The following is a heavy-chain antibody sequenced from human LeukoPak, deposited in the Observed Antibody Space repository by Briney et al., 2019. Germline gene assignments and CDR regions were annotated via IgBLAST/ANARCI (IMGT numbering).Heavy chain of an antibody. J-gene: IGHJ6*03. CDR1: GVTFSNYV. D-gene: IGHD6-19*01. V-gene: IGHV3-21*04. CDR2: ISSGGTHV. Sequence: GGSLRLSCAASGVTFSNYVMDWVRQAPGKGLEWVSSISSGGTHVYYADSVKARFTVSGDNAKNSVYLQMNSVRAEDRAVYYCVVGLTVPGTGYYYYYMAVWGKGTTVTVSS. CDR3: VVGLTVPGTGYYYYYMAV.